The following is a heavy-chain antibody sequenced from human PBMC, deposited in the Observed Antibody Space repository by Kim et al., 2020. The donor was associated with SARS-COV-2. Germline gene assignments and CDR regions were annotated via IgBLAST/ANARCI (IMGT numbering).Heavy chain of an antibody. CDR2: IYYSGST. J-gene: IGHJ6*01. CDR1: GGSISSYY. Sequence: SETLSLTCTVSGGSISSYYWSWIRQPPGKGLEWIGYIYYSGSTNYNPSLKSRVTISVDTSKNQFSLKLSSVTAADTAVYYCARDNQYSSGWYYYYYGMDV. V-gene: IGHV4-59*01. D-gene: IGHD6-19*01. CDR3: ARDNQYSSGWYYYYYGMDV.